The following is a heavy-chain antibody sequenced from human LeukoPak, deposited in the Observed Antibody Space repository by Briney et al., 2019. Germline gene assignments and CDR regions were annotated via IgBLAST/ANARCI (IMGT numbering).Heavy chain of an antibody. V-gene: IGHV4-39*01. CDR2: IYYSGST. D-gene: IGHD4/OR15-4a*01. CDR3: ARRPLRGAFDY. Sequence: SETLSLTCTVSGGSISSSSYYLGWIRQPPGKGLEWIGSIYYSGSTYYNPSLKSRVTISVDTSKNQFSLKLSSVTAADTAVYYCARRPLRGAFDYWGQGTLVTVSS. CDR1: GGSISSSSYY. J-gene: IGHJ4*02.